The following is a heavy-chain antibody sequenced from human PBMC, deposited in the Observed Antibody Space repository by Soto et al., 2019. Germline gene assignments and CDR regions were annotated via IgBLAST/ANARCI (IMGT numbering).Heavy chain of an antibody. CDR3: AKDRRAGGNSAFYFDF. V-gene: IGHV3-23*01. J-gene: IGHJ4*02. D-gene: IGHD3-16*01. Sequence: GGSLRLSCAASGFKFSNYAMSWVRQAPGKGLEWVSLISATGGGTYYADSVKGRFTISRDNSHNTLYLQVHSLTAEDTAVYYCAKDRRAGGNSAFYFDFWGQVAQATVSS. CDR2: ISATGGGT. CDR1: GFKFSNYA.